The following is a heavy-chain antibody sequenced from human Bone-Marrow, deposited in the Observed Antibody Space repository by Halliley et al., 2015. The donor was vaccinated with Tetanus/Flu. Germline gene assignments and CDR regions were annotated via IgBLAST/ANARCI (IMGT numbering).Heavy chain of an antibody. D-gene: IGHD5-12*01. V-gene: IGHV3-9*01. Sequence: SLRLSCAASGFTFDDYAMHWVRQAPGKGLEWVSGISWNSDTIVYGDSVKGRFTMSRDNAKNSLHLQMNSLRAEDTAFYYCAKGKGPGATVTSEFEYWGQGALVTVSS. CDR3: AKGKGPGATVTSEFEY. CDR1: GFTFDDYA. J-gene: IGHJ4*02. CDR2: ISWNSDTI.